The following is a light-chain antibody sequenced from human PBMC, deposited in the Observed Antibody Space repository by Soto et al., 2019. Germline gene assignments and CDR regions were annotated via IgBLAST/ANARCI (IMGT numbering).Light chain of an antibody. CDR3: SSYTPASSLGVI. J-gene: IGLJ2*01. CDR1: SANSGSYNY. V-gene: IGLV2-14*03. Sequence: QSVLTQPVSVSGSPEQSINISCTGSSANSGSYNYVAWYQQHPGQAPKLIIYDVTNRPSGVSDRFSGSKSDITASLTISGLQAEDEAHYYCSSYTPASSLGVIFGGGTKLTVL. CDR2: DVT.